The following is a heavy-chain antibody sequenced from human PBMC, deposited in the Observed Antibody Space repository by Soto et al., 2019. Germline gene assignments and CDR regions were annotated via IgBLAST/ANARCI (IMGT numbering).Heavy chain of an antibody. V-gene: IGHV1-18*04. CDR3: ARVQTIVATILYNWFDP. J-gene: IGHJ5*02. Sequence: QVQLVQSGAEVKKPGASVKVSCKASGYTFTSYGISWVRQAPGQGLEWMGWISAYNGNTNYAQKLQGRITMTTDTSTRTAYMELRSLRSDDTAVYYCARVQTIVATILYNWFDPWGQGTLVTVSS. D-gene: IGHD5-12*01. CDR1: GYTFTSYG. CDR2: ISAYNGNT.